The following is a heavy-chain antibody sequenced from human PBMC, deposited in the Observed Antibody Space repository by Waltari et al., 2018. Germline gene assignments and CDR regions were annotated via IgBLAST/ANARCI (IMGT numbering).Heavy chain of an antibody. J-gene: IGHJ4*02. Sequence: QVQLQESGPGLVKPSETLSLTCTVSGYSISSGYYWGWIRQPPGKGLEWIGSIYHSGSTYYNPSLKSRVTISVDTSKNQFSLKLSSVTAADTAVYYCAREVTIFGVVIASFDYWGQGTLVTVSS. D-gene: IGHD3-3*01. CDR3: AREVTIFGVVIASFDY. CDR2: IYHSGST. CDR1: GYSISSGYY. V-gene: IGHV4-38-2*02.